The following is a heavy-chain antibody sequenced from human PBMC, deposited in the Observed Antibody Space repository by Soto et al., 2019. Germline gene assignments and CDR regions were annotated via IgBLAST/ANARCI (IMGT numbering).Heavy chain of an antibody. CDR3: ARDKGCSGGSCYPDWFDP. CDR1: GFTLSSYS. D-gene: IGHD2-15*01. CDR2: ISSSSSTI. Sequence: EVQLVESGGGLVQPGGSLRLSCAASGFTLSSYSMNWVRQAAGKGLEWVSYISSSSSTIYYTDSVKGRFTISRDNAKNSLYLQMNSLRAEDTAVYYCARDKGCSGGSCYPDWFDPWGQGTLVTVSS. V-gene: IGHV3-48*01. J-gene: IGHJ5*02.